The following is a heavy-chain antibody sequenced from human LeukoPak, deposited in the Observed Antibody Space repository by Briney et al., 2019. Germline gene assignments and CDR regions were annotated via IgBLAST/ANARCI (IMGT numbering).Heavy chain of an antibody. J-gene: IGHJ3*02. CDR2: IKRKTEVAKR. Sequence: GGSLRLSCAASGFTFSYAWMSWVRQAPRKGLGWVCRIKRKTEVAKREYAATMTDRLSIARDDSQNSLYLQMDSLKTEDTAVYYCASPSAAAVKGAFDIWGQGTMVTVSS. D-gene: IGHD6-13*01. CDR3: ASPSAAAVKGAFDI. V-gene: IGHV3-15*01. CDR1: GFTFSYAW.